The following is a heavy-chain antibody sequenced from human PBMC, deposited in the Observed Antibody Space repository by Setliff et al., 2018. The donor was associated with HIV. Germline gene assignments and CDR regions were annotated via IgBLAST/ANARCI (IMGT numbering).Heavy chain of an antibody. CDR2: INHSGST. Sequence: KPSETLSLTCAVYGGSFSGYYWSWIRQSPEKRLEWIGEINHSGSTNYNPSLKSRVIMAVDTSKNQFSLKLSSVTAADTAVYYCARTRGYCSGTNCYALRGPDYWGQGTLVTVSS. CDR3: ARTRGYCSGTNCYALRGPDY. D-gene: IGHD2-2*01. V-gene: IGHV4-34*01. CDR1: GGSFSGYY. J-gene: IGHJ4*02.